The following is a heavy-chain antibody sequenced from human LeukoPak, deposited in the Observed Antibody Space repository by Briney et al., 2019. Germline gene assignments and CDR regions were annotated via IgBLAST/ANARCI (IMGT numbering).Heavy chain of an antibody. Sequence: ASVKVSCKASGYTFRSFGISWVRPAPGQGLEWMGWISPYHSGFTNDALQHRFTMTTDTSTSTAYMELRNLRSDHTAVYYCARDERGYGGDLGYFDSWGQGTQVTVSS. CDR3: ARDERGYGGDLGYFDS. J-gene: IGHJ4*02. CDR2: ISPYHSGFT. CDR1: GYTFRSFG. D-gene: IGHD2-21*02. V-gene: IGHV1-18*01.